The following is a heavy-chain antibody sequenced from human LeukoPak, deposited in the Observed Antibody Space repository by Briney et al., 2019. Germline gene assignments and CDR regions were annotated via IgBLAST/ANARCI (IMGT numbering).Heavy chain of an antibody. V-gene: IGHV1-18*01. CDR3: AREYGGNPGLFGY. CDR1: GYTFIGYS. J-gene: IGHJ4*02. CDR2: ITPYNGNT. Sequence: ASVKVSCKASGYTFIGYSISWVRQAPGHGLEWMGWITPYNGNTNYVQNFQARVTMTTDTSTSTAYMELRSLRSDDTAVYYCAREYGGNPGLFGYWGQGTLVTVSS. D-gene: IGHD4-23*01.